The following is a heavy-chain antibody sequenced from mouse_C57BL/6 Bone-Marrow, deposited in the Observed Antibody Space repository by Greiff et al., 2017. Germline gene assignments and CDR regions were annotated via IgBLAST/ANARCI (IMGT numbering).Heavy chain of an antibody. V-gene: IGHV5-12*01. CDR3: ARRDGGFAY. J-gene: IGHJ3*01. Sequence: EVHLVESGGGLVQPGGSLKLSCAASGFTFSDYYMYWVRQTPEKRLEWVAYISNGGGSPYYPDTVKGRFTISRDNAKNTLYLHMSRLKSEDTAMYYCARRDGGFAYWGQGTLVTVSA. CDR1: GFTFSDYY. CDR2: ISNGGGSP. D-gene: IGHD1-1*01.